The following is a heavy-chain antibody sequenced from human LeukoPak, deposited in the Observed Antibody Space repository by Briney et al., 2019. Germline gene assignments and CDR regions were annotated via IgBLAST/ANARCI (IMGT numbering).Heavy chain of an antibody. D-gene: IGHD3-22*01. CDR2: IYTSGST. V-gene: IGHV4-4*07. CDR3: ARDSYYYDSSGYYRLDY. J-gene: IGHJ4*02. CDR1: GGSISSYY. Sequence: TETLSLTCTVSGGSISSYYWSWIRQPAGKGLEWIGRIYTSGSTNYNPSLKSRVTMSVDTSKNQFSLKLSSVTAADTAVYYCARDSYYYDSSGYYRLDYWGQGTLVTVSS.